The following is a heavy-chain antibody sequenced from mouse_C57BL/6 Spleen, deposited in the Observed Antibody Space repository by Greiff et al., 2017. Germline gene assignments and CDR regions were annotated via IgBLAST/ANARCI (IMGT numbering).Heavy chain of an antibody. CDR2: IRNKANGYTT. CDR3: ARDTRNYAMDY. CDR1: GFTFTVYY. Sequence: EVKLVESGGGLVQPGGSLSLSCAASGFTFTVYYMSWVRQPPGKALEWLGFIRNKANGYTTEYSASVNGRFTISRDNSQSILYLQMNALRAEDSATYCCARDTRNYAMDYWGQGTSVTVSS. J-gene: IGHJ4*01. V-gene: IGHV7-3*01.